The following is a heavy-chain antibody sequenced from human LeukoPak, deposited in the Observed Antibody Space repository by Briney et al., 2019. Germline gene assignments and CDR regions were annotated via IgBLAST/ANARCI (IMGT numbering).Heavy chain of an antibody. CDR2: ISSSGSTK. Sequence: SGGSLRLSCAASGFTFSSYEMNWVRQAPGKGLEWFSYISSSGSTKYYAASVKGRFTLSRDNAKNSLYLQMNSLRAEDTAVYYCARDRDPGYYDTNGYRRINAFDILGQGTMVTVSS. V-gene: IGHV3-48*03. CDR1: GFTFSSYE. D-gene: IGHD3-22*01. CDR3: ARDRDPGYYDTNGYRRINAFDI. J-gene: IGHJ3*02.